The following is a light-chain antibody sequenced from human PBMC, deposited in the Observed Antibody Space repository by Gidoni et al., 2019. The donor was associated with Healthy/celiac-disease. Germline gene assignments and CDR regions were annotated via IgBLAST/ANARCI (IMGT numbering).Light chain of an antibody. Sequence: VMTQSPLSLRVAPGEPASISCRSIQSLLHSNGYNYLDWYLQKPGQSPQLLIYLGSNRASGVPDRFSGSGSGTDFTLKISRMEAEDVGVYYCMQALQTPYTFGQGTKLEIK. CDR2: LGS. V-gene: IGKV2-28*01. CDR3: MQALQTPYT. J-gene: IGKJ2*01. CDR1: QSLLHSNGYNY.